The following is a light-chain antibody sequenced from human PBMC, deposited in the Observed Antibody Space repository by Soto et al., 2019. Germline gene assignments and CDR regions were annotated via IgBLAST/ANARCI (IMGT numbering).Light chain of an antibody. Sequence: DLPLTQSPSSLSASVGDRVTITCRASQSISGFLNWYHQKPGKAPKLLIYGASTLQSGVPSRFSGSGSGTDFTLTISSLQHEDFATYFCQQSHSAPYSFGQGTKLDIK. CDR3: QQSHSAPYS. CDR2: GAS. V-gene: IGKV1-39*01. CDR1: QSISGF. J-gene: IGKJ2*03.